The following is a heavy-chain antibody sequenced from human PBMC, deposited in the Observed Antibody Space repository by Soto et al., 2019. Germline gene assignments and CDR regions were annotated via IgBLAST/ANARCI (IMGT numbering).Heavy chain of an antibody. V-gene: IGHV1-46*01. CDR3: ARVGGYCSGGSCYYLQY. CDR1: GYTFTSYY. J-gene: IGHJ4*02. Sequence: QVQLVQSGAEVKKPGASVKVSRKASGYTFTSYYMHWVRQAPGQGLEWMGIINPSGGSTSYAQKFQGRVTMTRDTSTSTVYMELSSLRSEDTAVYYCARVGGYCSGGSCYYLQYWGQGTLVTVSS. D-gene: IGHD2-15*01. CDR2: INPSGGST.